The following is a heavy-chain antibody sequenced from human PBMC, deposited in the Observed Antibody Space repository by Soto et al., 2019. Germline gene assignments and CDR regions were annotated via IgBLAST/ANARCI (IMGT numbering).Heavy chain of an antibody. Sequence: SETLSLTCAVSGGSISSGDYYWIWIRHPPGKGLEWIGYIYYSGSTYYNPSLKSRVTISVDTSKNQFSLKLSSVTAADTAVYYCARDQGAGYSYGWIYGMDVWGQGTTVTVSS. CDR2: IYYSGST. CDR3: ARDQGAGYSYGWIYGMDV. V-gene: IGHV4-30-4*01. D-gene: IGHD5-18*01. CDR1: GGSISSGDYY. J-gene: IGHJ6*02.